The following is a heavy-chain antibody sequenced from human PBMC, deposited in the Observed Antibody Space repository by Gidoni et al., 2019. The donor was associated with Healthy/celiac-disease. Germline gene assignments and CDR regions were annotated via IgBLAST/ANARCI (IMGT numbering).Heavy chain of an antibody. J-gene: IGHJ4*02. CDR2: SSGSGGST. D-gene: IGHD3-10*01. V-gene: IGHV3-23*01. CDR3: AKAPYGSGSYFPFDY. Sequence: EVQLLESGGGLVQPGGSLRLSCAASGFTFSSYAMSWVRQAPGKGLEWVSASSGSGGSTYDAESVKGRFTISRDNSKNTLYLKMNSLRAEDTAGYYCAKAPYGSGSYFPFDYWGQGTLVTVSS. CDR1: GFTFSSYA.